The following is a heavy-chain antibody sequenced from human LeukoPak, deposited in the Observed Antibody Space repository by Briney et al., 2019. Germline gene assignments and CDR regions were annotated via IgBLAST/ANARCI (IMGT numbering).Heavy chain of an antibody. V-gene: IGHV3-74*01. J-gene: IGHJ4*02. CDR1: GFTLSDTW. CDR2: IRSDGSDT. Sequence: GGSLRLSCAASGFTLSDTWMHWVRQAPGKGLVWVSRIRSDGSDTRYAESVKGRFTISRDNAKNTLYLQMNSLRAEDTAVYYCARDWFHAIVYWGQGTLVTVSS. CDR3: ARDWFHAIVY. D-gene: IGHD2/OR15-2a*01.